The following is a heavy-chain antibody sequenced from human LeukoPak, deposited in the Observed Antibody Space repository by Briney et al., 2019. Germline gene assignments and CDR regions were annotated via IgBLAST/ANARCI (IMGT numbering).Heavy chain of an antibody. CDR1: GYTFTGYY. CDR2: INPNSGGT. Sequence: GASVKVPCKASGYTFTGYYMHWVRQAPGQGLEWMGWINPNSGGTNYAQKFQGRVTMTRDTSISTAYMELSRLRSDDTAVYYCARVRIVGATTNDYWGQGTLVTVSS. V-gene: IGHV1-2*02. J-gene: IGHJ4*02. CDR3: ARVRIVGATTNDY. D-gene: IGHD1-26*01.